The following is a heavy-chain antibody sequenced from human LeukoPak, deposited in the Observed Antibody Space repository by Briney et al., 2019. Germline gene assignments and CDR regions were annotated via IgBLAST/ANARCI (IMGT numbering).Heavy chain of an antibody. CDR2: ISYDGSNK. CDR3: AKGMYSSGGNDAFDI. V-gene: IGHV3-30*18. Sequence: GGSLRLSCAASGFTFSSYGMHWVRQAPGKGLEWVAVISYDGSNKYYADSVKGRFTISRYNSKNTLYLQMNSLRAEDTAVYYCAKGMYSSGGNDAFDIWGQGTMVTVSS. CDR1: GFTFSSYG. J-gene: IGHJ3*02. D-gene: IGHD6-19*01.